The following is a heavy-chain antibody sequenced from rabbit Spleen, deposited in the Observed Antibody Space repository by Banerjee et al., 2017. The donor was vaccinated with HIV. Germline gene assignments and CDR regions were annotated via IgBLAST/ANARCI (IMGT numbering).Heavy chain of an antibody. CDR2: IDPVFSST. D-gene: IGHD8-1*01. V-gene: IGHV1S47*01. CDR3: ARDGAGSSYFNL. Sequence: EESGGGLVQPEGSLTLSCKASRFDFNSGGVSWVRQAPGKGLEWIGYIDPVFSSTYYASWVNGRFTISSHNAQNTLYLQLNSLTAADTATYFCARDGAGSSYFNLWGQGTLVTVS. CDR1: RFDFNSGG. J-gene: IGHJ4*01.